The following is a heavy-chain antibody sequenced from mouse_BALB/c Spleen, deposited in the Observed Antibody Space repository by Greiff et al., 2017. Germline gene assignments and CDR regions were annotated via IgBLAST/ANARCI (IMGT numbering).Heavy chain of an antibody. J-gene: IGHJ4*01. V-gene: IGHV14-3*02. CDR2: IDPANGNT. D-gene: IGHD2-14*01. Sequence: VQLQQSGAELVKPGASVKLSCTASGFNIKDTYMHWVKQRPEQGLEWIGRIDPANGNTKYDPKFQGKATITADTSSNTAYLQLSSLTSEDSAVYYCARYDGYAMDYWGQGTSVTVSS. CDR3: ARYDGYAMDY. CDR1: GFNIKDTY.